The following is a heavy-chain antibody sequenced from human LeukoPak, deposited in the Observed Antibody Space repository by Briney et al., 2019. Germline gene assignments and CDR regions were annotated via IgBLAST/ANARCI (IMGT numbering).Heavy chain of an antibody. Sequence: SETLSLTCTVSGGSISSYYWSWIRQPPGKGLEWIGYIYYSGSTNYNPSLKSRVTISVDTSKNQFSLKLSSVTAADTAVYYCXXXDYRDGYCSSTSCYGNWFDPWGQGTLVTVSS. D-gene: IGHD2-2*01. J-gene: IGHJ5*02. CDR3: XXXDYRDGYCSSTSCYGNWFDP. V-gene: IGHV4-59*08. CDR2: IYYSGST. CDR1: GGSISSYY.